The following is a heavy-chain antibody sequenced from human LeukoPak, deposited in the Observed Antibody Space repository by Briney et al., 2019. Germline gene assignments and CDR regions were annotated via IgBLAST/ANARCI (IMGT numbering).Heavy chain of an antibody. CDR2: IYPGDSDT. CDR1: GYSFTSYW. Sequence: GESLKISCKGSGYSFTSYWIGWVRQMPGKGLEWMGFIYPGDSDTRYSPSFQGQVTISADKSISTAYLQWSSLKASDTAMYYCARHRYCSSTSCNSYYYYGMDVWGQGTTVTVSS. D-gene: IGHD2-2*02. CDR3: ARHRYCSSTSCNSYYYYGMDV. J-gene: IGHJ6*02. V-gene: IGHV5-51*01.